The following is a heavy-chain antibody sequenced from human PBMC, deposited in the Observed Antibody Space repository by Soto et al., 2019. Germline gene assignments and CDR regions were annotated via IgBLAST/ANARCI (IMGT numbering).Heavy chain of an antibody. D-gene: IGHD4-17*01. Sequence: GGSLRLSCAASGFTFSSYAMSWVRQAPGKGLEWVSAISGSGGSTYYADSVKGRFTISRDNAKNTLYLQMNSLRAEDTAVYYCAKDSDYGDYKSIEYLQHWGQGTLVTVSS. CDR2: ISGSGGST. CDR1: GFTFSSYA. V-gene: IGHV3-23*01. CDR3: AKDSDYGDYKSIEYLQH. J-gene: IGHJ1*01.